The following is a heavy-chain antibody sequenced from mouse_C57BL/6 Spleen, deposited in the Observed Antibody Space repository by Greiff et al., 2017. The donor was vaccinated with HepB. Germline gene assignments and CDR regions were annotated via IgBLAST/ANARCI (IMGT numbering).Heavy chain of an antibody. CDR3: ARFYYGSSYCAY. J-gene: IGHJ3*01. D-gene: IGHD1-1*01. CDR1: GYTFTSYW. Sequence: VQLQQPGAELVKPGASVKMSCKASGYTFTSYWITWVKQRPGQGLEWIGDIYPGSGSTNYNEKFKSKATLTVDTSSSTAYMQLSSLTSEDSAVYYCARFYYGSSYCAYWGQGTLVTVSA. V-gene: IGHV1-55*01. CDR2: IYPGSGST.